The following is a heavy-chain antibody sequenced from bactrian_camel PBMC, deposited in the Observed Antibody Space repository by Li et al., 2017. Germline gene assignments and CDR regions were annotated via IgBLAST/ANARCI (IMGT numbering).Heavy chain of an antibody. J-gene: IGHJ4*01. V-gene: IGHV3S55*01. CDR2: IQPDGHT. Sequence: CAASGFTSGGYWLAWFRQAPGKEREGVAGIQPDGHTSYAESVKGRFTISHDNAQNTNYLQMNSLKPEDTAKYYCAADFNVVVALSADRYNYWGQGTQVTVS. D-gene: IGHD2*01. CDR3: AADFNVVVALSADRYNY. CDR1: GFTSGGYW.